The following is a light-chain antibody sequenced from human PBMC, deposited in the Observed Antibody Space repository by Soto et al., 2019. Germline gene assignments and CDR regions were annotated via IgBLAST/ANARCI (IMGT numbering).Light chain of an antibody. CDR3: AAWDDSVRGVV. CDR2: SHN. CDR1: SSNIGRDY. Sequence: QSVLTQPPSASGTPGQRVTISCSGGSSNIGRDYVYWYQQLPGAAPKLLMYSHNIRPAGVPDRFSASTSGTSASLAISGLWPEDEGDYHCAAWDDSVRGVVFGGGTKLTVL. V-gene: IGLV1-47*02. J-gene: IGLJ2*01.